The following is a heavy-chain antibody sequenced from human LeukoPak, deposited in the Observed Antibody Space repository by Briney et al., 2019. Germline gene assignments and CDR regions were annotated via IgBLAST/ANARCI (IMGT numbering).Heavy chain of an antibody. CDR3: ARRRYYGYTGYFDY. V-gene: IGHV6-1*01. CDR1: GHIVSSDSYA. D-gene: IGHD3-22*01. Sequence: PSQTLSLTCAISGHIVSSDSYAWNWFRQSPSRGLEWLGRTFYSSKWYNDYAVSVKSRITINPDTCKNQFSLQLISVIPEDTAVYHCARRRYYGYTGYFDYWGQGTPVTVSS. CDR2: TFYSSKWYN. J-gene: IGHJ4*02.